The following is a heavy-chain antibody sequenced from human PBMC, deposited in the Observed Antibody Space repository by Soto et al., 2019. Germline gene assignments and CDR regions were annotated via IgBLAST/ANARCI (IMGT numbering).Heavy chain of an antibody. Sequence: SETLSLTCTFSGFSIRIYSWSWLRQPPGKGLEWIGYIYYSGSTNYNPSLKSRVTISVDTSKNQFSLKLSSVTAADTAVYYCARSRGIFGVLTNMDVWGKGTTVT. CDR2: IYYSGST. V-gene: IGHV4-59*01. J-gene: IGHJ6*03. CDR1: GFSIRIYS. D-gene: IGHD3-3*02. CDR3: ARSRGIFGVLTNMDV.